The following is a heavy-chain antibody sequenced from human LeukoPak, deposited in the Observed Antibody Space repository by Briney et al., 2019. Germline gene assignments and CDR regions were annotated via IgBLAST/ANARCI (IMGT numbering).Heavy chain of an antibody. CDR1: GFTFSSYS. J-gene: IGHJ3*01. V-gene: IGHV3-21*01. CDR3: ARVPLASPNSGYDLV. D-gene: IGHD5-12*01. Sequence: GGSLRLSCAASGFTFSSYSMNWVRQAPGKGLEWVSSISSSSSYIYYADSVKGRFTISRDNAKNSLYLQMNSLRAEDTAVYYCARVPLASPNSGYDLVWGQGTMVTVSS. CDR2: ISSSSSYI.